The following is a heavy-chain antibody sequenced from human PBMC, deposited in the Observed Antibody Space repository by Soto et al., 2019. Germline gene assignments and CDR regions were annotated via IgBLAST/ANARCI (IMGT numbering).Heavy chain of an antibody. Sequence: SETLSLTCTVSGGSVSSGSYYWSWIRQPPGKGLEWIGYIYYSGSTNYNPSLKSRVTISVDTSKNQFSLKLSSVTAADTAVYYCARVGCSGGSCYLYYFDYWGQGTLVTVSS. D-gene: IGHD2-15*01. CDR1: GGSVSSGSYY. CDR2: IYYSGST. V-gene: IGHV4-61*01. CDR3: ARVGCSGGSCYLYYFDY. J-gene: IGHJ4*02.